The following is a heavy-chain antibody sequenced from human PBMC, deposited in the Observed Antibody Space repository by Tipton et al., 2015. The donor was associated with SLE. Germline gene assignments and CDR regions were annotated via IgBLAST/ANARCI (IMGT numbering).Heavy chain of an antibody. D-gene: IGHD4-17*01. V-gene: IGHV4-34*01. CDR1: GGSFSGYY. J-gene: IGHJ2*01. Sequence: LRLFCAVYGGSFSGYYWSWIRQPPGKGLEWIGEINHSGSTNYNPSLKSRVTISVDTSKNQFSLKLSSVTAADTAVYYCARGGTTATAKVGLAYWYFDLWGRGTLVTVSS. CDR2: INHSGST. CDR3: ARGGTTATAKVGLAYWYFDL.